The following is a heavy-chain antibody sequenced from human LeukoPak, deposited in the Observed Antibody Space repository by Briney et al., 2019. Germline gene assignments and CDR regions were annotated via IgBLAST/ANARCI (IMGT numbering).Heavy chain of an antibody. V-gene: IGHV7-4-1*02. CDR1: GYTFTNYA. CDR3: ARTYSSNWYVIDF. Sequence: ASVKVSWKASGYTFTNYALNWVRQAPGLGLEWMGWINTNTGNPTYAQGFTGRFVFSLDTSVSTAYLQISSLKAEDTAVYYCARTYSSNWYVIDFWGQGTLVTVSS. CDR2: INTNTGNP. D-gene: IGHD6-13*01. J-gene: IGHJ4*02.